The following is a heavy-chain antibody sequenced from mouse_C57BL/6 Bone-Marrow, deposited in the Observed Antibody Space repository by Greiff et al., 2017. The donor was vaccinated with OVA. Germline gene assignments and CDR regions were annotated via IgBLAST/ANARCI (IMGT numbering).Heavy chain of an antibody. CDR2: ISNGGGST. V-gene: IGHV5-12*01. J-gene: IGHJ3*01. CDR1: GFTFSDYY. Sequence: EVKLVESGGGLVQPGGSLKLSCAASGFTFSDYYMYWVRQTPEKRLEWVAYISNGGGSTYYPDTVKGRFTISRDNAKNTLYLQMSRLKSEDTAMYYCARHAEFAYWGQGTLVTVSA. D-gene: IGHD6-1*01. CDR3: ARHAEFAY.